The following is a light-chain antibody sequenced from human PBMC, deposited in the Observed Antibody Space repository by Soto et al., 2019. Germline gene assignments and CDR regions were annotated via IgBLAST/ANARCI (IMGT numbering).Light chain of an antibody. V-gene: IGKV4-1*01. Sequence: DIVMTQSPDSLAVSLGERATINCKSSQSVLYSSSNKNTLAWYQQKPGQPPKLLIYWASTRESGIPDRFSGSGSGTDFTLTISSLQAEDVAVYCCQQYYGTPWTFGQGTKVELK. CDR2: WAS. CDR1: QSVLYSSSNKNT. CDR3: QQYYGTPWT. J-gene: IGKJ1*01.